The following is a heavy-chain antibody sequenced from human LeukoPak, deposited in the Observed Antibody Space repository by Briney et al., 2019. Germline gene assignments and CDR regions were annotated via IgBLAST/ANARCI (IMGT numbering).Heavy chain of an antibody. V-gene: IGHV4-34*01. D-gene: IGHD3-10*01. CDR1: GGSFSGYY. J-gene: IGHJ4*02. CDR3: ANLWFGELSGDSITGY. Sequence: SETLSLTCAVYGGSFSGYYWSWIRQPPGKGLEWIGETNHSGSTNYNPSLKSRVTISVDTSKNQFSLKLSSVTAADTVVYYCANLWFGELSGDSITGYWGQGTLVTVSS. CDR2: TNHSGST.